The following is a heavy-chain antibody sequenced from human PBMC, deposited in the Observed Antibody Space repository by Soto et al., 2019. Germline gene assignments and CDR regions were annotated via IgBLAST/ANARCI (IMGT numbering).Heavy chain of an antibody. D-gene: IGHD4-4*01. CDR3: ARGRRGTTVYYYYYYMDV. J-gene: IGHJ6*03. Sequence: SETLSLTCAVYGGSFSGXXWXXXXQPPGKGLEWIGXIKHSGSPDSNPSLKSRVTISVDTSKNQFSLKLSSVTAADTAVYYCARGRRGTTVYYYYYYMDVWGKGTTVTVSS. CDR1: GGSFSGXX. CDR2: IKHSGSP. V-gene: IGHV4-34*01.